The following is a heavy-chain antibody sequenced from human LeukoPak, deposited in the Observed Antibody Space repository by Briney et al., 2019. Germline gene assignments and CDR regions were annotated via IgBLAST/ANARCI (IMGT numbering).Heavy chain of an antibody. Sequence: PGGSLRLSCAASGFTFSSYWMSWVRQAPGKGLEWVANIKQDGSEKYYVDSVKGRFTISRDNAKNSLYLQMNSLRAEDTAVYYCAREVRGRRREQNWFDPWGQGTLVTVSS. CDR2: IKQDGSEK. CDR3: AREVRGRRREQNWFDP. V-gene: IGHV3-7*01. D-gene: IGHD1/OR15-1a*01. J-gene: IGHJ5*02. CDR1: GFTFSSYW.